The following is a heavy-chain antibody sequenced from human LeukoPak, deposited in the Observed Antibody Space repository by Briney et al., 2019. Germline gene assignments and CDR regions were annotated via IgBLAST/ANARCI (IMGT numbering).Heavy chain of an antibody. Sequence: GGSLRLSCAASGFTFSSYSMNWVRQAPGKGLEWVSYISSDSTTIYYADSVKGRFTISRDNAKNSLYLQMNSLRAEDTAVYYCARVLHKRNYDSSVYYGYWGQGSLVTVSS. CDR1: GFTFSSYS. J-gene: IGHJ4*02. CDR2: ISSDSTTI. V-gene: IGHV3-48*01. D-gene: IGHD3-22*01. CDR3: ARVLHKRNYDSSVYYGY.